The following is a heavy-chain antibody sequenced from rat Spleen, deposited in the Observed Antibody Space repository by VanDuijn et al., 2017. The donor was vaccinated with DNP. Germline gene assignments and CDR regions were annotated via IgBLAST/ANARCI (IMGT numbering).Heavy chain of an antibody. CDR2: ISYDGSST. Sequence: EVQLVESGGGLVQPGRSLKLSCAGSGFIFSDYNMAWVRQAPKKGLEWVATISYDGSSTSYRDSVKGRFILSRDNAKSTLYLQMDSLRSEDTATYYCARPDYWGQGVMVTVSS. J-gene: IGHJ2*01. CDR1: GFIFSDYN. V-gene: IGHV5-7*01. CDR3: ARPDY.